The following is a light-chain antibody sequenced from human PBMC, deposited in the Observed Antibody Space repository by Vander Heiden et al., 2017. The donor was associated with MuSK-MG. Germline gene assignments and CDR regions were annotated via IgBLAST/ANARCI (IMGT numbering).Light chain of an antibody. CDR1: SANIGACYD. CDR3: QSYDSSLSVHVV. J-gene: IGLJ2*01. Sequence: QSVLTQPPSVSGAPGQRVTIACTGSSANIGACYDVHWYQQLPGTAPKLLIYGNSNRPSGVPDRFSGSKSGTSASLAITGLQAEDEADYYCQSYDSSLSVHVVFGGGTKLTVL. V-gene: IGLV1-40*01. CDR2: GNS.